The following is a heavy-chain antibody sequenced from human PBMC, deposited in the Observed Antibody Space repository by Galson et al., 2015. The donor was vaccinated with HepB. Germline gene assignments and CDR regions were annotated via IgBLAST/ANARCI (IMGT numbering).Heavy chain of an antibody. CDR2: IYYSGST. CDR1: GGSISSSSYY. J-gene: IGHJ4*02. CDR3: ARRLYYYDSSGYYYHFDY. Sequence: SETLSLTCTVSGGSISSSSYYWGWIRQPPGKGLEWIGSIYYSGSTYYNPSLKSRVTISVDTSKNQFSLKLSSVTAADTAVYYCARRLYYYDSSGYYYHFDYWGQGTLVTVSS. V-gene: IGHV4-39*01. D-gene: IGHD3-22*01.